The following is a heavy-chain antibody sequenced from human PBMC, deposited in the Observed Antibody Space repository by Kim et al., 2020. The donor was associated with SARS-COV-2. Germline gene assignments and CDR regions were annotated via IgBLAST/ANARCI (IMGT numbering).Heavy chain of an antibody. CDR3: AKDPPRLLGSSTSGDY. Sequence: GGSLRLSCAASGFTFDDYAMHWVRQAPGKGLEWVSLISGDGGSTYYADSVKGRFTISRDNSKNSLYLQMNSLRTEDTALYYCAKDPPRLLGSSTSGDYWGQGTLVTVSS. CDR1: GFTFDDYA. J-gene: IGHJ4*02. CDR2: ISGDGGST. V-gene: IGHV3-43*02. D-gene: IGHD2-2*01.